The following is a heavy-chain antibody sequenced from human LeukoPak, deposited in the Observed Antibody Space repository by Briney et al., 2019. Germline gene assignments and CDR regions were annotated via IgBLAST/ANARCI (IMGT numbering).Heavy chain of an antibody. J-gene: IGHJ4*02. D-gene: IGHD3/OR15-3a*01. V-gene: IGHV4-39*01. CDR3: ARQTGSGLFILP. CDR1: GASISSDY. Sequence: PSETLSLTCIVSGASISSDYWGWIRQPPGKGLEWIGSIYYSGNTYYNASLKSQVSISIDTSKNQFSLRLTSVTAADTAVYYCARQTGSGLFILPGGQGTLVTVSS. CDR2: IYYSGNT.